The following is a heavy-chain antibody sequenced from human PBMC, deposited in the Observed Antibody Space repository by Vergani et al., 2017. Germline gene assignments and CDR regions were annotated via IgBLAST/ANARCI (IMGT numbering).Heavy chain of an antibody. J-gene: IGHJ6*03. D-gene: IGHD2-2*02. V-gene: IGHV1-18*01. CDR2: ISAYNVNT. CDR1: GYTFTSYG. Sequence: QVQLLQSGAEVKKPGASVKVSCKASGYTFTSYGISWVRQAPGQGLEWMGWISAYNVNTNYAQKLQGRVTMTTDTSTSTAYMELRSLRSDDTAVYYCARGVDIVVVPAAIASTYYYYYMDVWGKGTTVTVSS. CDR3: ARGVDIVVVPAAIASTYYYYYMDV.